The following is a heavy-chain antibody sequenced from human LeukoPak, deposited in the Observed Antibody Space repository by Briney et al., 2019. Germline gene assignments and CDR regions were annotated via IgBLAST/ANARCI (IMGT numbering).Heavy chain of an antibody. CDR3: AKSGREYSSSWYNFDY. J-gene: IGHJ4*02. CDR2: IWYDGSNK. Sequence: GGSLRLSCAASGFTFSTYGMDWVRQAPGKGLEWVAVIWYDGSNKYYADSVKGRFTISRDSSKNTVYLQMNSLRAEDTAVYYCAKSGREYSSSWYNFDYWGQGTLVTVSS. V-gene: IGHV3-33*06. CDR1: GFTFSTYG. D-gene: IGHD6-13*01.